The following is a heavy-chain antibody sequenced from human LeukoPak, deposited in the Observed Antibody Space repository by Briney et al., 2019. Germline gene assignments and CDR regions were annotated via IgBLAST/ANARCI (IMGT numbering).Heavy chain of an antibody. CDR3: AREIGGILVFDY. D-gene: IGHD5-18*01. V-gene: IGHV1-2*02. CDR2: INPNSGDS. CDR1: GYKITGYY. J-gene: IGHJ4*02. Sequence: ASVKVSCKASGYKITGYYMHWVRQAPGQGLEWMGWINPNSGDSHHAQKFQGRVTMTRDTSISTAYMELSRLRSDDTAVYYCAREIGGILVFDYWGQGTLVTVSS.